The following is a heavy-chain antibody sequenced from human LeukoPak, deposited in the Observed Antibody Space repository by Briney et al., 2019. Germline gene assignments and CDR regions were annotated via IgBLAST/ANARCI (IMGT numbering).Heavy chain of an antibody. CDR3: ARVRYTFGWFYGPVGFDP. J-gene: IGHJ5*02. CDR1: GDSISSYN. CDR2: MFYSGAS. D-gene: IGHD3-9*01. Sequence: SETLSLTSTVSGDSISSYNCTWIRQPPGKGLEWIGNMFYSGASSNDPSLKSRITTSLDTYNNQFSLSLSSVTAADTAVYYCARVRYTFGWFYGPVGFDPWGQGTLVSVSS. V-gene: IGHV4-59*01.